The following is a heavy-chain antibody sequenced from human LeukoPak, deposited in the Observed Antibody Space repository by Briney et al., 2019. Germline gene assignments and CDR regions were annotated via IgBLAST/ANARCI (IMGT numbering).Heavy chain of an antibody. CDR1: GFTLSSYA. V-gene: IGHV3-53*01. J-gene: IGHJ4*02. D-gene: IGHD1-26*01. Sequence: SGGSLRLSCAASGFTLSSYAMSWVRQTPGKGLEWVSVIYSGGSTYYADSVKGRFTISRDNSKNTLYLQMNSLRAEDTAVYYCATSLEYSGSYLEGFDYWGQGTLVTVSS. CDR2: IYSGGST. CDR3: ATSLEYSGSYLEGFDY.